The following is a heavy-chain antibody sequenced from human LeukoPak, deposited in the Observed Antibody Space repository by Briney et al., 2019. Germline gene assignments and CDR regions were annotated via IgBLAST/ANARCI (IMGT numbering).Heavy chain of an antibody. Sequence: GGALRLSCAASGFTFTNYWMRCVRRPPGRGLEWVANINPDGSDQYYVDSVKGRFTISRDNAKNSLSLQMNSLRAEDTAVYYCASENFVNWGQGTLVTVSS. CDR1: GFTFTNYW. D-gene: IGHD1-7*01. V-gene: IGHV3-7*05. CDR2: INPDGSDQ. J-gene: IGHJ4*02. CDR3: ASENFVN.